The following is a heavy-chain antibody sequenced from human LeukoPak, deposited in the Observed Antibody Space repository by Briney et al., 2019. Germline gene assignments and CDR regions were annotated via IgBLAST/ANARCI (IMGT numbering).Heavy chain of an antibody. CDR3: ARCMSELDYGDYAYYYHMDV. Sequence: SETLSLTCTVSGDSLTSGSRYWSWIRQPAGRGLEWIGHFYSSTRTTYNPSLESRVTRSGDTAKNQFSLKLDSVTAADTAVYFCARCMSELDYGDYAYYYHMDVWGKGTTVTVSS. V-gene: IGHV4-61*09. CDR2: FYSSTRT. J-gene: IGHJ6*04. D-gene: IGHD4-17*01. CDR1: GDSLTSGSRY.